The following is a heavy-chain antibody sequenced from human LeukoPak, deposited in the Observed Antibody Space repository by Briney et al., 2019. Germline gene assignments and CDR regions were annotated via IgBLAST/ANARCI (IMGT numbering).Heavy chain of an antibody. J-gene: IGHJ6*03. CDR1: GFTFSSYA. CDR2: ISGSGGST. V-gene: IGHV3-23*01. D-gene: IGHD4-23*01. CDR3: AKYGGRANYYMDV. Sequence: GESLRLSCAASGFTFSSYAMSWVRRAPGKGLEWVSAISGSGGSTYYADSVKGRFTISRDNSKNTLYLQMNSLRAEDTAVYYCAKYGGRANYYMDVWGKGTTVTVSS.